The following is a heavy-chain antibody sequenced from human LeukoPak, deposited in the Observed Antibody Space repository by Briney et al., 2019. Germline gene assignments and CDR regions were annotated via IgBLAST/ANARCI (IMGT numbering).Heavy chain of an antibody. D-gene: IGHD5-12*01. Sequence: SETLSLTCSVSGDSIAAPSYYWAWIRQPPGKGLEWIASIYYSGNTNYDPSLQSRVTISVDTSKNQFSLNLSSVTAADTAVYYCARQIRYTYDPNWFHPWGQGTLVTVSS. V-gene: IGHV4-39*01. CDR2: IYYSGNT. J-gene: IGHJ5*02. CDR1: GDSIAAPSYY. CDR3: ARQIRYTYDPNWFHP.